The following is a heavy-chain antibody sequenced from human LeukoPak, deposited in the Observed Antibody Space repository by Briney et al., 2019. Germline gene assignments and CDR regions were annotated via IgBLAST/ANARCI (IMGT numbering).Heavy chain of an antibody. Sequence: ASVKVSCKASGYTFTGYGISWVRQAPGQGLEWMGWISAYNGNTNYAQKLQGRVTMTTDTSTSTAYMELRSLRSDDTAVYYCARVPYCSGGSCFLGWYYYYYMDVWGKGTTVTVSS. CDR2: ISAYNGNT. J-gene: IGHJ6*03. V-gene: IGHV1-18*01. CDR1: GYTFTGYG. CDR3: ARVPYCSGGSCFLGWYYYYYMDV. D-gene: IGHD2-15*01.